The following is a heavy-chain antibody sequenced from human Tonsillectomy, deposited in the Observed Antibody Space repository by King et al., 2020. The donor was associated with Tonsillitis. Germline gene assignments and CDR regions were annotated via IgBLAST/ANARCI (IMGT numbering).Heavy chain of an antibody. J-gene: IGHJ4*02. V-gene: IGHV1-69*02. Sequence: QLVQSGAEVKKPGSSVKVSCKASGGIFNNFIINWVRQAPGQGLEWIGRITPVTDIADYAQKLQGRVTITADKSSTTAYMEMSSLRFDDTAVYYCARRDDGGWGQGTQVIVSP. CDR3: ARRDDGG. CDR2: ITPVTDIA. CDR1: GGIFNNFI. D-gene: IGHD4-23*01.